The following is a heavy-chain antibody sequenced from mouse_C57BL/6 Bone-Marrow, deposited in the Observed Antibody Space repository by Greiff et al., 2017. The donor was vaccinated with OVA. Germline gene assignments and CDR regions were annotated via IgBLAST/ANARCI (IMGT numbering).Heavy chain of an antibody. CDR1: GYAFSSSW. CDR2: IYPGDGDT. D-gene: IGHD1-1*01. Sequence: SGPELVKPVASVKISCKASGYAFSSSWMNWVKQRPGKGLEWIGRIYPGDGDTNYNGKFKGKATLTADKSSSTAYMQLSSLTSEDSAVYFCAIYYYGSSPFAYWGQGTLVTVST. V-gene: IGHV1-82*01. J-gene: IGHJ3*01. CDR3: AIYYYGSSPFAY.